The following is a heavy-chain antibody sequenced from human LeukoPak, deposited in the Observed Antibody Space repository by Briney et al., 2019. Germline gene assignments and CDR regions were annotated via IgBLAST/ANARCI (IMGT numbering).Heavy chain of an antibody. Sequence: PGGSLRLSCAGSGFTFSTYAVSWVRQVPGRGLEWVSGISGSGGDTYYGDSVKGRFTISRDNSKNTLYLQMNSLRAEDTAVYYCAKRRLWFGELNYFDYWGQGTLVTVSS. CDR1: GFTFSTYA. CDR2: ISGSGGDT. J-gene: IGHJ4*02. CDR3: AKRRLWFGELNYFDY. D-gene: IGHD3-10*01. V-gene: IGHV3-23*01.